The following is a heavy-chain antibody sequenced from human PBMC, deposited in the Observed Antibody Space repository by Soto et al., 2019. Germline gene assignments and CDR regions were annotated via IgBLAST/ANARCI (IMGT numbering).Heavy chain of an antibody. CDR2: ISGSGGST. J-gene: IGHJ4*02. D-gene: IGHD3-10*01. CDR1: GFTFSSYA. V-gene: IGHV3-23*01. CDR3: AKGPPYYYGSGNYFDY. Sequence: PGGSLRLSCAASGFTFSSYAMSWVRQAPGKGLEWVSAISGSGGSTYYADSVKGRFTISRDNSKNTLYLQMNSLRAEDTAVYYCAKGPPYYYGSGNYFDYWGQGTLVTVSS.